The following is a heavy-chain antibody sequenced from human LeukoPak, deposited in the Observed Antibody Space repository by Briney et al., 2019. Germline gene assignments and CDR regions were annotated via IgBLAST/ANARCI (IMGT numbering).Heavy chain of an antibody. V-gene: IGHV3-21*01. CDR3: ARDMVGGVDCSSTSCLIDY. Sequence: GGSLRLSCAASGFTFSSYAMSWVRQAPGKGLEWVSSISSSSSYIYYADSVKGRFTISRDNAKNSLYLQMNSLRAEDTAVYYCARDMVGGVDCSSTSCLIDYWGQGTLVTVPS. CDR2: ISSSSSYI. D-gene: IGHD2-2*01. J-gene: IGHJ4*02. CDR1: GFTFSSYA.